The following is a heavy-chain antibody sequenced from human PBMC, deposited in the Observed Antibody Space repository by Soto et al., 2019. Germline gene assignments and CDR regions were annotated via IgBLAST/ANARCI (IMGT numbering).Heavy chain of an antibody. CDR1: GVSISSGGYS. CDR2: IYHSGST. Sequence: QLQLQESGSGLVKPSQTLSLTCAVSGVSISSGGYSWSWIRQPPGKGLEWIGYIYHSGSTYYNPSLKSRVTISVDRSKNQFSLKLSSVTAADTAVYYCARYSIAAWRGIDYWGQGTLVTVSS. J-gene: IGHJ4*02. CDR3: ARYSIAAWRGIDY. D-gene: IGHD6-6*01. V-gene: IGHV4-30-2*01.